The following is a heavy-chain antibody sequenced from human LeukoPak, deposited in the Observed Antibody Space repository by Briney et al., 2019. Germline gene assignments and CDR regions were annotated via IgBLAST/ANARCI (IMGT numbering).Heavy chain of an antibody. V-gene: IGHV3-30-3*01. CDR3: AREDGPDYYYYNGMDV. Sequence: PGRSLRLSCAASGFTFSSYAMHWVRQAPGKGLEWVAVISYDGSNKYYADSVKGRFTISRDNSKNTLYLQMNSLRAEDTAVYYCAREDGPDYYYYNGMDVWGQGTTVTVSS. J-gene: IGHJ6*02. CDR1: GFTFSSYA. D-gene: IGHD5-24*01. CDR2: ISYDGSNK.